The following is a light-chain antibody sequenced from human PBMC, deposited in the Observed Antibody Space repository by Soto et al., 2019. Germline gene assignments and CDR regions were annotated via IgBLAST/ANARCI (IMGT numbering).Light chain of an antibody. V-gene: IGKV3-20*01. Sequence: EIVLSQSPGTLSLSPGERATLSCRASQSVSSSYLAWYQQKPGQAPRLLIYVASSRATGIPDRFSGSGAGTDFTLTISSLEPEDFAVYYCQQYGSSPPWTFGQGPKVDIK. J-gene: IGKJ1*01. CDR2: VAS. CDR3: QQYGSSPPWT. CDR1: QSVSSSY.